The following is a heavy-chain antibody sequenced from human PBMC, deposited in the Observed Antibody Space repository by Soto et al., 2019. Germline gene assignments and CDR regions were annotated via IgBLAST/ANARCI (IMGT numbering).Heavy chain of an antibody. Sequence: EVHLVESGGGLVQPGGSLRLSCAASGFTVSSKYMSWVRQAPGKGLEWVSLIQSGGPTYYADSVKGRFTISRDTSENTLHLQMASLRADDTAVYYCARDDVLCDGGRCYGVPLDVWGTGTTVTVSS. CDR3: ARDDVLCDGGRCYGVPLDV. CDR2: IQSGGPT. V-gene: IGHV3-66*01. J-gene: IGHJ6*04. D-gene: IGHD2-15*01. CDR1: GFTVSSKY.